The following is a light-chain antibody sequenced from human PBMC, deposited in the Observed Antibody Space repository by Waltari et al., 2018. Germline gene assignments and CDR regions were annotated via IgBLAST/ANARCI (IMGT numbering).Light chain of an antibody. V-gene: IGKV3-20*01. Sequence: EIVLTQSPGTLSLSPGERATLSCRASQSVSRSLAWYQQKPGQAPRLRISGASSRATGVPDRFSGSGSGTDFSLTISRLEPEDFAVYYCQHYVRLPVSFGQGTKVEIK. CDR3: QHYVRLPVS. CDR2: GAS. J-gene: IGKJ1*01. CDR1: QSVSRS.